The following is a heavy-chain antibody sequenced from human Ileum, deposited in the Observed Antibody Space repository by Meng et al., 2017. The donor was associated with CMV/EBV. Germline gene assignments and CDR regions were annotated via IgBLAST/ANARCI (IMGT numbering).Heavy chain of an antibody. J-gene: IGHJ4*02. V-gene: IGHV4-4*02. Sequence: SETLSLTCAVSGGSISSSNWWSWVRQPPGKGLEWVGEIYHSGSTNYNPSLKSRVTISVDKSKNQFSLKLSSVTAADTAVYYCARVYPRMAAADTIDYWGQGTLVTVSS. CDR1: GGSISSSNW. CDR2: IYHSGST. CDR3: ARVYPRMAAADTIDY. D-gene: IGHD6-13*01.